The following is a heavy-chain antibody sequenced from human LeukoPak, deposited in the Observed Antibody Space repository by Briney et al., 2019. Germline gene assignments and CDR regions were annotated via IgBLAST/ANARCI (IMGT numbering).Heavy chain of an antibody. D-gene: IGHD3-22*01. CDR2: INPSGGST. J-gene: IGHJ4*02. CDR3: AIERSRYYYDSKEFDY. V-gene: IGHV1-46*01. CDR1: GYTFTSYY. Sequence: ASVKVSCKASGYTFTSYYMHWVRQAPGQGLEWMGIINPSGGSTSYAQKFQGRVTMTRDMSTSTVYMELSSLRSEDTAVYYCAIERSRYYYDSKEFDYWGQGTLVTVSS.